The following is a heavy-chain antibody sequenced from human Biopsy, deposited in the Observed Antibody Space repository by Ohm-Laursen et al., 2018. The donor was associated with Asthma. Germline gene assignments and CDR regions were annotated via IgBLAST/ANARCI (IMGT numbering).Heavy chain of an antibody. CDR1: GYSISNGGYY. V-gene: IGHV4-31*03. J-gene: IGHJ5*02. CDR2: IYHRRNT. D-gene: IGHD4-17*01. Sequence: TLSLTCSVSGYSISNGGYYWTWVRQRPGKGLEWIGNIYHRRNTKYNPSLKSRLSFSVDTSKNQFSLSLTSVTAADTAVYYCARTTYGDDGFDPWGQGTLVTVSS. CDR3: ARTTYGDDGFDP.